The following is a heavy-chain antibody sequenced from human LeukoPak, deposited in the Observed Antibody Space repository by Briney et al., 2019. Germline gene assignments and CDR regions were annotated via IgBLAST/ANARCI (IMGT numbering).Heavy chain of an antibody. CDR2: IDPSDSYT. CDR3: ATHVLLWFGECGYYYGMDV. V-gene: IGHV5-10-1*01. Sequence: GESLRISCKGSGYSFTSYWISWVRQMPGKGLEWMGRIDPSDSYTNYSPSFQGHVTISADKSISTAYLQWSSLKASDTAMYYCATHVLLWFGECGYYYGMDVWGKGTTVTVSS. D-gene: IGHD3-10*01. CDR1: GYSFTSYW. J-gene: IGHJ6*04.